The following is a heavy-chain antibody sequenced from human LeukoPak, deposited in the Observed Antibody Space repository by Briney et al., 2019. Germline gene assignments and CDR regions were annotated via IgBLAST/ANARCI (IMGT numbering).Heavy chain of an antibody. V-gene: IGHV4-34*01. D-gene: IGHD2-21*02. J-gene: IGHJ6*03. CDR1: GGYLSGFY. CDR2: ISYSGST. CDR3: AKGKAGHNQSVTDEYYYYMDV. Sequence: SETLSLTRVVDGGYLSGFYWTWIRQAPGKGLEWIGEISYSGSTKYNPSLKSRVTIEVDTSKKQISLNLSSVTAADTAVYYCAKGKAGHNQSVTDEYYYYMDVWGKGTTVIVSS.